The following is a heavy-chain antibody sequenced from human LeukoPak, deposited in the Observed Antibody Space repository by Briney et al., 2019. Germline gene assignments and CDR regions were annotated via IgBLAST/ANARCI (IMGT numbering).Heavy chain of an antibody. Sequence: PGGSLRLSCAASGFTVSSNYMSWVRQAPGKGPEWVAVISYDGSNKYYADSVKGRFTISRDNSKNTLYLQMNSLRAEDTAVYYCARGTYYDILTGYSPDYFDYWGQGTLVTVSS. J-gene: IGHJ4*02. CDR2: ISYDGSNK. V-gene: IGHV3-30-3*01. CDR3: ARGTYYDILTGYSPDYFDY. D-gene: IGHD3-9*01. CDR1: GFTVSSNY.